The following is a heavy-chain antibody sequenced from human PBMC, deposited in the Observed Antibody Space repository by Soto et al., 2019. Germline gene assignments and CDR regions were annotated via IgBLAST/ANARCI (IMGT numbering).Heavy chain of an antibody. CDR2: ISGSGGST. V-gene: IGHV3-23*01. CDR3: AKEGILTGTTLAESGDY. Sequence: PGGSLRLSCAASGFTFSSYAMSWVRQAPGKGLEWVSAISGSGGSTYYADSVRGRFTISRDNSKNTLYLQMNSLRAEDTAVYYCAKEGILTGTTLAESGDYWGQGTLVTVSS. CDR1: GFTFSSYA. D-gene: IGHD3-9*01. J-gene: IGHJ4*02.